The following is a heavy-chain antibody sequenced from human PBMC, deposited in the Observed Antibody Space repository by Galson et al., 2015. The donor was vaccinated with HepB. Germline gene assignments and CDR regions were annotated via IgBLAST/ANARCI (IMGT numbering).Heavy chain of an antibody. J-gene: IGHJ4*02. V-gene: IGHV3-11*06. Sequence: SLRLSCAASGFTFSDYYMSWIRQAPGKGLEWVSYISSSSSNTNYADSVKGRFTISRDNAKNSLYLQMNSLRAEDTAVYYCARDEYSYYDSSGYSGYWGQGTLVTVSS. D-gene: IGHD3-22*01. CDR2: ISSSSSNT. CDR3: ARDEYSYYDSSGYSGY. CDR1: GFTFSDYY.